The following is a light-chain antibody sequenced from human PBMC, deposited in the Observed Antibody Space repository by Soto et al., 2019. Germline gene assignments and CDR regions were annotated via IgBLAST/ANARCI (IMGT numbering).Light chain of an antibody. J-gene: IGLJ2*01. CDR2: DVT. V-gene: IGLV2-11*01. CDR3: CSYAGSYTHVV. CDR1: SSDVGFYNY. Sequence: QSVLTQPRSVSGSPGQSVTISCTGTSSDVGFYNYVSWYQQHPGTAPKLMIYDVTERPSGVPDRFSGSKSGNTASLTISWLQAEDEADYYCCSYAGSYTHVVFGGGTKLTVL.